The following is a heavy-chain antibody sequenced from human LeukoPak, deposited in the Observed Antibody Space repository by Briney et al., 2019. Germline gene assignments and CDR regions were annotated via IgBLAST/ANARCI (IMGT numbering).Heavy chain of an antibody. J-gene: IGHJ3*02. CDR2: IYYSGST. CDR1: GGSISSSSYY. CDR3: ARHSGPKVQEYSGSLDAFHI. D-gene: IGHD1-26*01. Sequence: KASETLSLTCTVSGGSISSSSYYWGWIRQPPGKGLEWIGSIYYSGSTYYNPSLKSRVTISVDTSKNQFSLKLSSVTAADTAVYYCARHSGPKVQEYSGSLDAFHIWGQGTMVTVSS. V-gene: IGHV4-39*01.